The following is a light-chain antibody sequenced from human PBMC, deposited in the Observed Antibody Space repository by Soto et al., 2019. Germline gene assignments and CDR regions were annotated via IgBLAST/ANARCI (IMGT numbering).Light chain of an antibody. J-gene: IGKJ2*01. CDR3: LQTYTPPYT. CDR2: TAS. CDR1: QSISSF. V-gene: IGKV1-39*01. Sequence: DIQMTQSPSSLSASVGDRVTITCRASQSISSFLRWYQQNPGKAPKLLIHTASSLHSGVPSKFSGGGSGTDFTLTITSLQPEDFATYFCLQTYTPPYTFGQGTKLEIK.